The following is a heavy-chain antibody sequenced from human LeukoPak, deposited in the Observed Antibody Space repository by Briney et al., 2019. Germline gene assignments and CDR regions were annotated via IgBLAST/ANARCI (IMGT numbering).Heavy chain of an antibody. Sequence: PGGSPRLSCAASGFTFSSYAMSWVRQAPGKGLEWVSAISGSGGSTYYADSVKGRFTISRDNSKNTLYLQMNSLRAEDTAVYYCAKVPVPQLAVAGRWGQGTMVTVSS. D-gene: IGHD6-19*01. CDR3: AKVPVPQLAVAGR. CDR2: ISGSGGST. J-gene: IGHJ3*01. CDR1: GFTFSSYA. V-gene: IGHV3-23*01.